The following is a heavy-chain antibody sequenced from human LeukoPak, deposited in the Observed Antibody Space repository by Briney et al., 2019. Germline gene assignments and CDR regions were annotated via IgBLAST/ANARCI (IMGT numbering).Heavy chain of an antibody. D-gene: IGHD2-21*01. CDR2: IKSRVAGETT. J-gene: IGHJ4*02. Sequence: GGSLRLSCVASGFTFSDAWMSWVRQAPGKGLEWVGRIKSRVAGETTDYAAPVKGRFTISRDDSNNMLYLQMNSLKTEDTSVYYCTTDWGIRGGGGTCSSLWGQGTLVTVSS. CDR3: TTDWGIRGGGGTCSSL. V-gene: IGHV3-15*01. CDR1: GFTFSDAW.